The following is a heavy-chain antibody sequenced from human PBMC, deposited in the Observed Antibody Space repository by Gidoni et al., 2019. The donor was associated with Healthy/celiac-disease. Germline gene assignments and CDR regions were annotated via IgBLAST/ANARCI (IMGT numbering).Heavy chain of an antibody. CDR1: GGSFSGYY. D-gene: IGHD3-16*01. CDR2: INHSGST. CDR3: ARGQMITYRLMGFDY. Sequence: QVQLQQWGAGLLKPSETLSLTCAVYGGSFSGYYWSWIRQPPGKGLEWIGEINHSGSTNYNPSLKSRVTISVDTSKNQFSLKLSSVTAADTAVYYCARGQMITYRLMGFDYWGQGTLVTVSS. V-gene: IGHV4-34*01. J-gene: IGHJ4*02.